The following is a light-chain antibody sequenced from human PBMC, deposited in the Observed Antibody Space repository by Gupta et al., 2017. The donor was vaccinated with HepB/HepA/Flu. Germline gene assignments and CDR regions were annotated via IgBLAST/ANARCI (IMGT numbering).Light chain of an antibody. CDR3: SSYTSSNTYV. CDR1: SSDVGGYNY. V-gene: IGLV2-14*01. J-gene: IGLJ1*01. CDR2: DVS. Sequence: QSALTQPAPVSGSPGHSITISCTGTSSDVGGYNYVSWYQQHPGKAPKLMINDVSNRPSGVSNRFSGSKSGNTASLTISGLQAEDEADYYCSSYTSSNTYVFGTGTKVTVL.